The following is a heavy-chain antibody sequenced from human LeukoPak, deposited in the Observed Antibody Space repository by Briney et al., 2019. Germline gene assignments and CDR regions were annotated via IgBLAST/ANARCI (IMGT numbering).Heavy chain of an antibody. V-gene: IGHV3-66*01. D-gene: IGHD3-22*01. CDR1: GFTVSSNY. Sequence: GGSLRLSCAASGFTVSSNYMSWVRQAPGKGLEWVSVIYSGGSTYYADSVKGRFTISRDNSKNTLYLQMNSLRAEDTAVYYCARDPSIKDYYDSSGYLWGQGTLVTVSS. J-gene: IGHJ4*02. CDR3: ARDPSIKDYYDSSGYL. CDR2: IYSGGST.